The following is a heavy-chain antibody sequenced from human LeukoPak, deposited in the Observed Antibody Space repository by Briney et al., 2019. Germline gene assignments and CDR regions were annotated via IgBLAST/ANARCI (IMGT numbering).Heavy chain of an antibody. D-gene: IGHD3-10*01. Sequence: PSETLSLTCTVSGGSISSSSYYWGWIRQPPGKGLEWIGRIYYSGSTYYYPSLKSRVTISVDTSKNQFSLKLSSVTAADTAVYYCARGEVLLWFGELLYNDAFDIWGQGTMVTVSS. V-gene: IGHV4-39*07. CDR3: ARGEVLLWFGELLYNDAFDI. CDR1: GGSISSSSYY. CDR2: IYYSGST. J-gene: IGHJ3*02.